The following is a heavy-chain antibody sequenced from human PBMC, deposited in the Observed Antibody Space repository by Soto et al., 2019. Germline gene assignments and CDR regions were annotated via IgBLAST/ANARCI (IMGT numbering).Heavy chain of an antibody. Sequence: SETLSLTCTVSGGSISSGGYYWSWIRQHPGKGLEWIGYIYYSGSTYYNPSLKSRVTISVDTSKNQFSLKLSSVTAADTAVYYCARAPLPPLSEYSSSYFDYWGQGTLVTVSS. V-gene: IGHV4-31*03. CDR1: GGSISSGGYY. CDR3: ARAPLPPLSEYSSSYFDY. D-gene: IGHD6-6*01. J-gene: IGHJ4*02. CDR2: IYYSGST.